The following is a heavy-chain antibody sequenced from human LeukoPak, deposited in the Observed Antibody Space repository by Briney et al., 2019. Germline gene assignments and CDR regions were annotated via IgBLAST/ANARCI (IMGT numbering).Heavy chain of an antibody. CDR1: GGSISSYY. CDR3: ARDGFDFWSGYHISP. V-gene: IGHV4-4*07. Sequence: SETLSLTCTVSGGSISSYYWSWIRQPAGKGLEWIGRIYTSGSTNYNPSLKSRVAMSVDTSENQFSLKLSSVTAADTAVYYCARDGFDFWSGYHISPWGQGTLVTVSS. CDR2: IYTSGST. J-gene: IGHJ5*02. D-gene: IGHD3-3*01.